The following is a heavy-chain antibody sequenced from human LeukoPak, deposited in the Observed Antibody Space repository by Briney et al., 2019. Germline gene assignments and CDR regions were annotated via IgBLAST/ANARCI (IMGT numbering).Heavy chain of an antibody. J-gene: IGHJ3*01. Sequence: PSETLSLTCAVSGGSLSGYYRSWMRQSPGKGLEWMGDIHHDGRTKYKSSFKSRVTIFLDSSKNEVSLRLSTVTPADTALYYFARDAVPREYDDNVNAYDLWGQGTMVTVSP. CDR2: IHHDGRT. V-gene: IGHV4-34*01. CDR3: ARDAVPREYDDNVNAYDL. CDR1: GGSLSGYY. D-gene: IGHD3-10*01.